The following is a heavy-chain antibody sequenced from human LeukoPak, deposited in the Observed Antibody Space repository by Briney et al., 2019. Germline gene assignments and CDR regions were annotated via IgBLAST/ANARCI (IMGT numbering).Heavy chain of an antibody. D-gene: IGHD4-17*01. Sequence: GGSLRLSCAASGFTFSSYAMSWVRQAPGKGLEWVSAISGSGGSTYYADSVKGRFTISRGNSKNTLYLQMNSLRAEDTAVYYCAKDPRWNTVTTLGYWGQGTLVTVSS. J-gene: IGHJ4*02. CDR2: ISGSGGST. V-gene: IGHV3-23*01. CDR3: AKDPRWNTVTTLGY. CDR1: GFTFSSYA.